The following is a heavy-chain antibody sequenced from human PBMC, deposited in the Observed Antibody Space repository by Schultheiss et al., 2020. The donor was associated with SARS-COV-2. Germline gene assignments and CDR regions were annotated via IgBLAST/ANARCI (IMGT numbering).Heavy chain of an antibody. CDR1: GYSISSGYY. J-gene: IGHJ4*02. V-gene: IGHV4-38-2*02. CDR3: AKDRWGVSSSPFDY. Sequence: SQTLSLTCTVSGYSISSGYYWGWIRQPPGKGLEWIGSIYHSGSTYYNPSLKSRVTISVDTSKNQFSLKLSSVTAADTAVYYCAKDRWGVSSSPFDYWGQGTLVTVSS. D-gene: IGHD6-13*01. CDR2: IYHSGST.